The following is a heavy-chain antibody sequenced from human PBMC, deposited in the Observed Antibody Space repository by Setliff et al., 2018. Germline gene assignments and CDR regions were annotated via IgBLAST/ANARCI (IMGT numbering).Heavy chain of an antibody. CDR3: ARAVGYCSGGSCYKGDDY. Sequence: VASVKVSCKASGYTFTSYGISWVRQAPGQGLEWMGWISAYNGNTNYAQKLQGRVTMTTDTSTNTAYMEVRSLGSDDTAMYYCARAVGYCSGGSCYKGDDYWGQGTLVTVSS. D-gene: IGHD2-15*01. CDR1: GYTFTSYG. CDR2: ISAYNGNT. J-gene: IGHJ4*02. V-gene: IGHV1-18*01.